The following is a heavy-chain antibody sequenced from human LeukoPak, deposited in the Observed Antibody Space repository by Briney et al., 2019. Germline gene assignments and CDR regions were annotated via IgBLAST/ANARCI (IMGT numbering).Heavy chain of an antibody. Sequence: GGSLRLSCAASGFTFGDYTMHWVRQAPGKGLEWVSLISRDGDTTYYADSVKGRFTISRDNGKSSLYLQMNSLRTEDTAFYYCAKDVGGYGGFDYWGQGTLVTVSS. D-gene: IGHD6-25*01. J-gene: IGHJ4*02. CDR1: GFTFGDYT. CDR2: ISRDGDTT. V-gene: IGHV3-43*01. CDR3: AKDVGGYGGFDY.